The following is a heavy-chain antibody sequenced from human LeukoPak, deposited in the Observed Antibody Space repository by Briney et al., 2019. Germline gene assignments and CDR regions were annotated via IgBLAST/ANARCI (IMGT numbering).Heavy chain of an antibody. CDR3: SRNEQAVGGRGGHFDY. D-gene: IGHD1-1*01. J-gene: IGHJ4*02. V-gene: IGHV3-74*01. CDR1: GFNFSGYW. Sequence: GGSLRLSCAACGFNFSGYWMQWVRQAPGKGLVWVSRINGDGSGTSYADSVKGRFTISRDNAKNSLRLQMNSLRVDHSAVYCCSRNEQAVGGRGGHFDYWGQGTLVTVSS. CDR2: INGDGSGT.